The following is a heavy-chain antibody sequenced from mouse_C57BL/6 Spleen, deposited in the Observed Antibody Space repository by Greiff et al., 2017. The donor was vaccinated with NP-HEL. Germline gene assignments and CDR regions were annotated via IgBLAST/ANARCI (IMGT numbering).Heavy chain of an antibody. CDR3: ARGPGEGYFEV. J-gene: IGHJ1*03. V-gene: IGHV1-69*01. CDR1: CYTFTSYW. CDR2: LDPSASYP. Sequence: VQLQQPGAELVIPGASVKLSCKASCYTFTSYWMPWVKQRPGQGLEWIGELDPSASYPNYNQKFKGKSTLTVDKSSSTAYMQLSSLTSEDSAVYYCARGPGEGYFEVWGTGTTVTVSS.